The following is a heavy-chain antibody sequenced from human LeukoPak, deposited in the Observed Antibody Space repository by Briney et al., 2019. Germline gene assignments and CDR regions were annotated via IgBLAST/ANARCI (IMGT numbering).Heavy chain of an antibody. Sequence: GGSLRLSCAASGFTFSSYSMNWVRQAPGKGLEWVSSISSSSSYIYYADSVKGRFTISRDNAKNSLYLQMNSLRAEDTAVYYCAAQGRYSIGRNRVDYWGQGTLVTVSS. J-gene: IGHJ4*02. CDR2: ISSSSSYI. D-gene: IGHD6-19*01. CDR3: AAQGRYSIGRNRVDY. V-gene: IGHV3-21*01. CDR1: GFTFSSYS.